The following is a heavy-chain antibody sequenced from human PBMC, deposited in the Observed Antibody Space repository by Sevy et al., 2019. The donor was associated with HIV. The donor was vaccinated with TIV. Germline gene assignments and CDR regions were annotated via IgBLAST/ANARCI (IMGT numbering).Heavy chain of an antibody. V-gene: IGHV3-15*01. CDR2: IISKTDGGTT. J-gene: IGHJ6*02. CDR1: GFTFSNAW. D-gene: IGHD2-8*02. CDR3: STDPIIVLLVTDGMDV. Sequence: GGSLRLSCAASGFTFSNAWMSWVRQALGKGLEWVGRIISKTDGGTTDYAAPVKGRFTISRDDSKNTLYLQMNSLKTEDTAVYYCSTDPIIVLLVTDGMDVWGQGTTVTVSS.